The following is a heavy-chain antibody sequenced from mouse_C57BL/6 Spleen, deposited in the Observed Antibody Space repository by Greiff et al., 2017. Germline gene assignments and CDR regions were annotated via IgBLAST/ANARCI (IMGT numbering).Heavy chain of an antibody. D-gene: IGHD2-4*01. V-gene: IGHV1-82*01. J-gene: IGHJ4*01. Sequence: VQLQQSGPELVKPGASVKISCKASGYAFSSSWMNWVKQMPGKGLEWIVRIYPGDGDTNYNGKFKGKATLTADKSSSTAYMQLSSLTSEDSAVYFCARDDYFYYAMDYWGQGTSVTVSS. CDR1: GYAFSSSW. CDR2: IYPGDGDT. CDR3: ARDDYFYYAMDY.